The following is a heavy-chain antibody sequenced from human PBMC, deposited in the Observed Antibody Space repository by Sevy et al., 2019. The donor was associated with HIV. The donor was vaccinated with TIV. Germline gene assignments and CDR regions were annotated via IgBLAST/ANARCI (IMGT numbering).Heavy chain of an antibody. V-gene: IGHV1-24*01. CDR2: FDPEDDET. CDR1: GYTLSRLS. D-gene: IGHD3-22*01. CDR3: GKGKDYYENSGDPFDY. Sequence: ASVKVSCKVSGYTLSRLSMHWVRQGPGKGLEWMGRFDPEDDETIYAQKFQGRVTMTEDTSTDTAYMELSSLRFEDTGVDYWGKGKDYYENSGDPFDYWGQGTLVTVSS. J-gene: IGHJ4*02.